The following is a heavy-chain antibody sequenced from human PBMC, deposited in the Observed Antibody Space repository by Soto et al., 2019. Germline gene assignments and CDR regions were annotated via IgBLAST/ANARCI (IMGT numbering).Heavy chain of an antibody. CDR2: ISSSSSYI. CDR3: ARGRTVHEPDRDPLDY. D-gene: IGHD1-1*01. J-gene: IGHJ4*02. V-gene: IGHV3-21*01. CDR1: GFTFSSYS. Sequence: GGSLRLSCAASGFTFSSYSMNWVRQAPGKGLEWVSSISSSSSYIYYADSVKGRFTISRANAKNSLYLQMNSLRAEDTAVYYCARGRTVHEPDRDPLDYWGQGTLVTVSS.